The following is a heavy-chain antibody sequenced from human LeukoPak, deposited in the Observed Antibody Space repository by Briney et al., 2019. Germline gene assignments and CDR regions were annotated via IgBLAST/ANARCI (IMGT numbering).Heavy chain of an antibody. CDR1: GGSFSGYY. V-gene: IGHV4-34*01. J-gene: IGHJ4*02. CDR3: ARATYSSSLGY. Sequence: SETLSLTCAVYGGSFSGYYWSWIRQPPGKGLEWIGGINHSGSTNYNPSLKSRVTISVDTSKNQFSLKLSSVTAADTAVYYCARATYSSSLGYWGQGTLVTVSS. CDR2: INHSGST. D-gene: IGHD6-13*01.